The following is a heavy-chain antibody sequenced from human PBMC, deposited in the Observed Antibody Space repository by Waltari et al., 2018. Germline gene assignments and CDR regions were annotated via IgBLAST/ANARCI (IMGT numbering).Heavy chain of an antibody. CDR2: IDYSGST. V-gene: IGHV4-39*01. J-gene: IGHJ4*02. D-gene: IGHD4-17*01. CDR1: GGSLSSSGYY. CDR3: ARRRTTVTTYYFDY. Sequence: QLQLQESGPGLVKPSETLSLTCTVSGGSLSSSGYYWGWIRQPPGKGLEWIGSIDYSGSTYYNPALQSRVTISVDTSKNQFSLKLSSVTAADTAVFFCARRRTTVTTYYFDYWGQGTLVTVSS.